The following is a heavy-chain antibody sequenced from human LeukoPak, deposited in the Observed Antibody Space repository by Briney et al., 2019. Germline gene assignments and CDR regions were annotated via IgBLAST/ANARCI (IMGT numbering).Heavy chain of an antibody. CDR3: ARAPYFDFWSGYPPDY. Sequence: GGSLRLSCAASGFTFRSYWMHWVRQAPGKGLVWVSRVNSDGSTTNYADSVKGRFTISRDNAKNTLYLQMNSLRAEDTAVYYCARAPYFDFWSGYPPDYWGQGTLVTVSS. J-gene: IGHJ4*02. CDR1: GFTFRSYW. D-gene: IGHD3-3*01. V-gene: IGHV3-74*01. CDR2: VNSDGSTT.